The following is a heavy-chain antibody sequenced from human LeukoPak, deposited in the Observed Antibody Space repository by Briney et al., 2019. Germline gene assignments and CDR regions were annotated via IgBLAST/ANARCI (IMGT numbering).Heavy chain of an antibody. CDR3: AKGGGSSCYSPSDY. CDR1: GFTFSSYA. D-gene: IGHD2-15*01. J-gene: IGHJ4*02. CDR2: ISGSGTDT. Sequence: PGGSLRLSCGGSGFTFSSYAMCWVRQAPGKGLEWVSAISGSGTDTFYANSVKGRFTISRDNPKNTLYLQMNSLRAEDTAVYYCAKGGGSSCYSPSDYWGQGTLVTVSS. V-gene: IGHV3-23*01.